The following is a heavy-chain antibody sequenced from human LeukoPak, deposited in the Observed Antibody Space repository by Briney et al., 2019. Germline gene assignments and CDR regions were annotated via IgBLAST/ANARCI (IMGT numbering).Heavy chain of an antibody. D-gene: IGHD2-8*02. CDR3: ATYRQVLLPFES. Sequence: GGSLRLSCAASGFTFSTFAMIWVRQPPGKGLEWVSSIFPSGGEMHYADSVRGRFNISRDNSKSTLYLQMNSLRAEDKAICYCATYRQVLLPFESWGQGPLVTVSS. V-gene: IGHV3-23*01. CDR2: IFPSGGEM. J-gene: IGHJ4*02. CDR1: GFTFSTFA.